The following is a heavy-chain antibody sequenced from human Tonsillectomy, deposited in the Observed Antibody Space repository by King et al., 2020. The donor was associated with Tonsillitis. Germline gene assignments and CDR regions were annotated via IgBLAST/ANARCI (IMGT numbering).Heavy chain of an antibody. CDR1: GFTFSSYS. CDR2: ISSSSSYI. CDR3: ARDWDYSLPFDY. J-gene: IGHJ4*02. V-gene: IGHV3-21*01. D-gene: IGHD2-15*01. Sequence: VQLVESGGGLVKPGGSLRLSCAASGFTFSSYSMNWVRQAPGKGLEWVSSISSSSSYIYYADSVKGRFTISRDNAKNSLYLQMNSLRAEDTAVYYCARDWDYSLPFDYWGQGTLVTVSS.